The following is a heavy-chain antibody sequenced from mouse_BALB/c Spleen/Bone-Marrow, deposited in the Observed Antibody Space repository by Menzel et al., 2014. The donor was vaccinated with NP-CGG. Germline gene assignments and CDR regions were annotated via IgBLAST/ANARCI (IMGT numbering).Heavy chain of an antibody. Sequence: DVMLVESGGGLVQPGGSRKLSCAASGFTFSSFGMHWVRQAPEKGLEWVAYISSGSSTIYYADTVMGRFTISRDNPKNTLFLQMTSLRSEDTAMYYCARLGSSSGYFDYWGQGTTLTVSS. V-gene: IGHV5-17*02. CDR3: ARLGSSSGYFDY. CDR2: ISSGSSTI. CDR1: GFTFSSFG. D-gene: IGHD1-1*01. J-gene: IGHJ2*01.